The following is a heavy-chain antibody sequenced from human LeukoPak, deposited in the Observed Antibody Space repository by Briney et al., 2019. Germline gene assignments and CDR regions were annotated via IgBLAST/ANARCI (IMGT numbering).Heavy chain of an antibody. V-gene: IGHV3-53*01. CDR1: GFTVSSNY. D-gene: IGHD3-10*01. CDR3: ARDGYSGSGSLFDY. Sequence: GGSLRLSCAASGFTVSSNYMNWVRQAPGKGLEWVSVIHRGGTTYYADSVKGRFTISRDNSKSTLYLQMNSLRAEDTAVYYCARDGYSGSGSLFDYWGQGTLVTVSS. J-gene: IGHJ4*02. CDR2: IHRGGTT.